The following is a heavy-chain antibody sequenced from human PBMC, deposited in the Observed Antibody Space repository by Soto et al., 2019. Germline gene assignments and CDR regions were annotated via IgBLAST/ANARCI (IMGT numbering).Heavy chain of an antibody. Sequence: GGSLRLSCAASGFTFSSYGMHWVRQAPGKGLEWVAVIWYDGSNKYYADSVKGRFTISRDNSKNTLYLQMNSLRAEDTAVYYCARDLITEYYFDYWGQGTLVTVSS. J-gene: IGHJ4*02. CDR2: IWYDGSNK. CDR1: GFTFSSYG. CDR3: ARDLITEYYFDY. V-gene: IGHV3-33*01.